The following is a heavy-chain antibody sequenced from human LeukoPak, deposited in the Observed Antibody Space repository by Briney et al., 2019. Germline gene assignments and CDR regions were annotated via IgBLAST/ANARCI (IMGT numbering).Heavy chain of an antibody. D-gene: IGHD4-17*01. CDR1: GYSFTSNY. Sequence: WASVKVSCKASGYSFTSNYIHWVRQAPGQGLEWMGMIYPRDGSTSYAQKFQGRVTVTRDTSTSTVHMELSGLRSEDTAVYYCARDRDYGDYNTQDLFVYWGQGTLVTVSS. J-gene: IGHJ4*02. V-gene: IGHV1-46*01. CDR3: ARDRDYGDYNTQDLFVY. CDR2: IYPRDGST.